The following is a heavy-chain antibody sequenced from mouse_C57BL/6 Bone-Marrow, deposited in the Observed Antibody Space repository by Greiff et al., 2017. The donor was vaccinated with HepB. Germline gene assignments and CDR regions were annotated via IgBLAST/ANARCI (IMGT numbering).Heavy chain of an antibody. D-gene: IGHD1-1*01. CDR3: SRYHYYGSSSSYYFDY. CDR1: GYSITSDY. CDR2: ISYSGST. J-gene: IGHJ2*01. Sequence: EVKLMESGPGLAKPSQTLSLTCSVTGYSITSDYWNWIRKFPGNKLEYIGYISYSGSTYYNPSLKSRISITRDTSKNQFSLQLNSVTTEDTATYYCSRYHYYGSSSSYYFDYWGQGTTLTVSS. V-gene: IGHV3-8*01.